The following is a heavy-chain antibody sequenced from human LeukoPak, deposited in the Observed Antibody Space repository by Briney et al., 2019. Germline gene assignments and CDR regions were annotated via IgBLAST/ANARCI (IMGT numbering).Heavy chain of an antibody. D-gene: IGHD6-19*01. CDR2: IYSGGST. V-gene: IGHV3-66*01. CDR1: GFTVSSNY. Sequence: GGSLRLSCAASGFTVSSNYMSWVRQAPGKGLEWVSVIYSGGSTYYADSVKGRFTISRDNSKNTLYLQMNSLRAEDTAVYYCARAPRYSSGWYYFDYWGQGTLVTVSS. CDR3: ARAPRYSSGWYYFDY. J-gene: IGHJ4*02.